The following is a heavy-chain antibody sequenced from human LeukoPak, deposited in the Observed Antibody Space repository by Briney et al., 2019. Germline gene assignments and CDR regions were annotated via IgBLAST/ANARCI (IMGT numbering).Heavy chain of an antibody. Sequence: PSQTLSLTCTVSGGSISSGGYYWSWIRQPPGKGLEWIGYIYHSGSTYYNPSLKSRVTISVDRSKNQFSLKLSSVTAADTAVYYCAIRTGYSSGWLSGEYWGQGTLVTVSS. CDR3: AIRTGYSSGWLSGEY. J-gene: IGHJ4*02. CDR2: IYHSGST. D-gene: IGHD6-19*01. V-gene: IGHV4-30-2*01. CDR1: GGSISSGGYY.